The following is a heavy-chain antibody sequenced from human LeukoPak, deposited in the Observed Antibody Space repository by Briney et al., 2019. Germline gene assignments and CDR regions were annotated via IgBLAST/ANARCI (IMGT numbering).Heavy chain of an antibody. CDR1: GGTFSSYA. V-gene: IGHV1-69*04. CDR3: ARDRVSMIGFRAFDI. CDR2: IIPILGIA. D-gene: IGHD3-22*01. Sequence: AASVKVSCKASGGTFSSYAISWVRQAPGQGLEWMGRIIPILGIANYAQKFQGRVTITADKSTSTAYMELSSLRSEDTAVYYCARDRVSMIGFRAFDIWGQGTMVTVSS. J-gene: IGHJ3*02.